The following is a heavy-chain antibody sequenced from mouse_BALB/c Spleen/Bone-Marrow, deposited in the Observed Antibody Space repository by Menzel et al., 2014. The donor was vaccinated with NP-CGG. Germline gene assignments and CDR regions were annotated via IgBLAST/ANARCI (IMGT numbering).Heavy chain of an antibody. Sequence: VNVVESGAELVRPGSSVKISCKASGYAFSSYWMDWVKQRPGQGLEWIGQIYPGDGDTNYNGKFKGNATLTADKSSSTAYMQLSSLTSEDSAVYFCARDDGFAYWGQGTLVTVSA. CDR3: ARDDGFAY. V-gene: IGHV1-80*01. J-gene: IGHJ3*01. D-gene: IGHD2-12*01. CDR2: IYPGDGDT. CDR1: GYAFSSYW.